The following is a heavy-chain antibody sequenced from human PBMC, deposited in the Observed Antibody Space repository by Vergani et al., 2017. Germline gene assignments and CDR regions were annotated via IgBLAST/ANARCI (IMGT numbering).Heavy chain of an antibody. Sequence: VQLVESGGGLVQPGGSLRLSCEASGFLFSTYWMNWVRQVPGKGLEWVAFIQKDGIDKCYADSVRGRFTISRDISKNTLYLEMNSLSAEDTALYHCVKDHPVFDEWGRGTLVSVS. CDR3: VKDHPVFDE. J-gene: IGHJ4*02. CDR1: GFLFSTYW. CDR2: IQKDGIDK. V-gene: IGHV3-30*02.